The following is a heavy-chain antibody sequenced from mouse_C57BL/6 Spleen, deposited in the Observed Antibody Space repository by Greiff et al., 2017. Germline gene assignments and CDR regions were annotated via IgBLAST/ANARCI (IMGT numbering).Heavy chain of an antibody. CDR3: ARWGGNYGYAMDY. CDR2: IDPSDSYT. Sequence: QVQLQQPGAELVKPGASVKLSCKASGYTFTSYWMQWVKQRPGQGLEWIGEIDPSDSYTNYNQKFKGKATLTVDTSSSTAYMPLSSLTSEDSAVYYCARWGGNYGYAMDYWGQGTSVTVSS. CDR1: GYTFTSYW. D-gene: IGHD2-1*01. J-gene: IGHJ4*01. V-gene: IGHV1-50*01.